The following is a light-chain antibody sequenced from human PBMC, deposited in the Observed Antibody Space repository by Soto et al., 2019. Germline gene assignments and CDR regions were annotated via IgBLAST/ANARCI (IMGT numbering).Light chain of an antibody. J-gene: IGLJ3*02. CDR1: SSDVGGYNF. V-gene: IGLV2-14*01. CDR2: EVS. Sequence: QSALTQPASVSGSPGQSITISCTGTSSDVGGYNFVSWYQHHPGKAPKLMIYEVSNRPSGVSNRCSGSKSGNTASLTISGRQAEDEADYYCSSYTTRSSWVFGGGTKLTVL. CDR3: SSYTTRSSWV.